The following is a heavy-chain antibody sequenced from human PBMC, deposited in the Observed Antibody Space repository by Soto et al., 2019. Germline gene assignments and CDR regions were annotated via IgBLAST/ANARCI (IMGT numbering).Heavy chain of an antibody. Sequence: QLQLQESGPGLVKPSETLSLTCTVSGGSISSSSYYWGWIRQPPGKGLEWIGSIYYSGSTYYNPSLKSRVTISVDTSKNQFSLKLSSVTAADTAVYYCARPGASSSWTNWFDPWGQGTLVTVSS. CDR1: GGSISSSSYY. V-gene: IGHV4-39*01. CDR3: ARPGASSSWTNWFDP. CDR2: IYYSGST. J-gene: IGHJ5*02. D-gene: IGHD6-13*01.